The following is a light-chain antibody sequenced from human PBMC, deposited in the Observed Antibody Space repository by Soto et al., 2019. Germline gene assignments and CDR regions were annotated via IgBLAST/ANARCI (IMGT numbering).Light chain of an antibody. Sequence: QSVVTQPPSASGTPGQRVTIACSGSSSNIGRNTVHWYQQLPGTTPKLLIYSNDQRPSWVPDRFSGSKSGSSASLAISGLQSEDEADYDCSAWDDSLNGVVFGGGTQLTVL. CDR3: SAWDDSLNGVV. V-gene: IGLV1-44*01. J-gene: IGLJ2*01. CDR1: SSNIGRNT. CDR2: SND.